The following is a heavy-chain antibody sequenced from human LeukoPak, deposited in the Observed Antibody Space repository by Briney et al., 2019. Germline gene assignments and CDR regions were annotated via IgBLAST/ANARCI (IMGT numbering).Heavy chain of an antibody. CDR1: GGSISSSSYY. Sequence: SETLSLTCTVSGGSISSSSYYWGWIRQPPGKGLEWIGSIYYSGSTYYNPSLKSRVTISVDTSKNQFSLKLSSVTAADTAVYYCARDDVKNYDIPTVFDCWGHGTLVTVSS. D-gene: IGHD3-9*01. V-gene: IGHV4-39*07. CDR3: ARDDVKNYDIPTVFDC. J-gene: IGHJ4*01. CDR2: IYYSGST.